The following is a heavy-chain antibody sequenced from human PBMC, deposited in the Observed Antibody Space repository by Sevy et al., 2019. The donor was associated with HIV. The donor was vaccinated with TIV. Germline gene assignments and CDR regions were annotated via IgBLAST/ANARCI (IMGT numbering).Heavy chain of an antibody. CDR3: ARDMKQYSRGWYYFDY. CDR1: GFTFSSYS. J-gene: IGHJ4*02. V-gene: IGHV3-48*01. CDR2: ISSSSSTI. Sequence: GGCLRLSCAASGFTFSSYSMNWVRQAPGKGLEWVSYISSSSSTIYYADSVKGRFTISRDNAKNSLYLQMNSLRAEDTTVYYCARDMKQYSRGWYYFDYWGQGTPVIVSS. D-gene: IGHD6-19*01.